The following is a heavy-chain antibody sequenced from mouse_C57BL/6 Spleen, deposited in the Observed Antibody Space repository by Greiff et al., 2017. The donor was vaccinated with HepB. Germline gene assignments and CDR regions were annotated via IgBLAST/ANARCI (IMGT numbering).Heavy chain of an antibody. V-gene: IGHV1-19*01. Sequence: EVKLQESGPVLVKPGASVKMSCKASGYTFTDYYMNWVKQSHGKSLEWIGVINPYNGGTSYNQKFKGKATLTVDKSSRTAYMELNSLTSEDSAVYYCARKDAMDYWGQGTSVTVSS. CDR2: INPYNGGT. CDR3: ARKDAMDY. J-gene: IGHJ4*01. CDR1: GYTFTDYY.